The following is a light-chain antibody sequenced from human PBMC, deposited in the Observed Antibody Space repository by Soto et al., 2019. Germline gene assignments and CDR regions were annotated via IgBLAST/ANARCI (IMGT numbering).Light chain of an antibody. V-gene: IGKV3-20*01. CDR3: HHYRDSLSLT. CDR2: GAS. Sequence: EIVLTQSACTLSWSPGERATLSCGASQSVSSSYLAWSQQKPGQAPRLLIYGASSRATGIPDRFSGSGSGTDFTLTISRLEPEASAVYYCHHYRDSLSLTFGQGTRLEIK. J-gene: IGKJ5*01. CDR1: QSVSSSY.